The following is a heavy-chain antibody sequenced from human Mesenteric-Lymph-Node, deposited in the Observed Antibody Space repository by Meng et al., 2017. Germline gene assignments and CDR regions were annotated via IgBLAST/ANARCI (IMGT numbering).Heavy chain of an antibody. J-gene: IGHJ6*02. V-gene: IGHV1-18*01. Sequence: ASVKVSCKASGYTFTSYGISWVRQAPGQGLEWMGWISAYNGNTNYAQKLQGRVTMTTDTSTSTAYMELRSLRSDDTAVYYCARDAGPTIVATSSYYYYGMDVWGQGTTVTVSS. D-gene: IGHD5-12*01. CDR3: ARDAGPTIVATSSYYYYGMDV. CDR1: GYTFTSYG. CDR2: ISAYNGNT.